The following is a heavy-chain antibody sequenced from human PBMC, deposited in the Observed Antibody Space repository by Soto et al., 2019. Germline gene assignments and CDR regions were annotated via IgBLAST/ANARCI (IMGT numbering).Heavy chain of an antibody. Sequence: SETLSLTCAVSGGSISSSNWWSCVRQPPGKGLEWIGEIYHSGSTNYNPSLKSRVTISVDKSKNQFSLKLSSVTAADTAVYYCARDGVAVAGYSFGMDVWGQGTTVTVSS. D-gene: IGHD6-19*01. CDR2: IYHSGST. CDR3: ARDGVAVAGYSFGMDV. J-gene: IGHJ6*02. V-gene: IGHV4-4*02. CDR1: GGSISSSNW.